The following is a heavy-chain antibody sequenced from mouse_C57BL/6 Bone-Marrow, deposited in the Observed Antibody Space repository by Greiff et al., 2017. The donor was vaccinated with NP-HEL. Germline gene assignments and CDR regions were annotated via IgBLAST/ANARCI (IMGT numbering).Heavy chain of an antibody. V-gene: IGHV2-2*01. CDR3: ARPDSSGSSFAY. D-gene: IGHD3-2*02. CDR1: GFSLTSYG. J-gene: IGHJ3*01. CDR2: IWSGGST. Sequence: VQGVESGPGLVQPSQSLSITCTVSGFSLTSYGVHWVRQSPGKGLEWLGVIWSGGSTDYNAAFISRLSISKDNSKSQVFFKMNSLQADDTAIYYCARPDSSGSSFAYWGQGTLVTVSA.